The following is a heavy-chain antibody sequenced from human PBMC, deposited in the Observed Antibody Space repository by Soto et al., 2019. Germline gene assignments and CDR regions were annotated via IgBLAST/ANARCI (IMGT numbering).Heavy chain of an antibody. D-gene: IGHD3-22*01. Sequence: EVQLVESGGGLVQPGRSLRLSCAASGFTFDDYAMHWVRQAPGKGLEWVSGISWNSGSIGYADSVKGRFTISRDNAKNSXXLQMNSLRAEDTALYYCAKSHSSGYYSRPNDAFDIWGQGTMVTVSS. CDR2: ISWNSGSI. CDR3: AKSHSSGYYSRPNDAFDI. V-gene: IGHV3-9*01. CDR1: GFTFDDYA. J-gene: IGHJ3*02.